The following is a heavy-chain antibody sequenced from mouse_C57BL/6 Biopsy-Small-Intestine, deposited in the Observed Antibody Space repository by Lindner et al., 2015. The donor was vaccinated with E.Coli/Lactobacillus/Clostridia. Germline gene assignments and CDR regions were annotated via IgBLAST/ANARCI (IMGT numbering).Heavy chain of an antibody. CDR2: ISDQYGII. J-gene: IGHJ2*01. CDR3: TRGYGYLLYYFDF. D-gene: IGHD5-5*01. Sequence: SVKVSCKASGYTFTSYGISWVRQAPGQGLEWMGWISDQYGIINYAQKLQGRITMTTDTSTYIAYMELRSLRSEDTAVYYCTRGYGYLLYYFDFWGQGTLVTVSS. V-gene: IGHV1S14*01. CDR1: GYTFTSYG.